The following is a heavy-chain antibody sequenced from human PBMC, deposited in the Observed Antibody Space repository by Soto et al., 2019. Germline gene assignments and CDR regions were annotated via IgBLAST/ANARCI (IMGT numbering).Heavy chain of an antibody. D-gene: IGHD6-19*01. CDR3: PRGVSAEVDY. Sequence: ASVKVSCKASGYRFTSLDINWVLQTAGQGLEWMGWMQPSTGRTGYAQKFQGRVTMTRDTSINTAYMELTHLTSDDTAFYYCPRGVSAEVDYWGQGTLVTVSS. CDR1: GYRFTSLD. CDR2: MQPSTGRT. V-gene: IGHV1-8*01. J-gene: IGHJ4*02.